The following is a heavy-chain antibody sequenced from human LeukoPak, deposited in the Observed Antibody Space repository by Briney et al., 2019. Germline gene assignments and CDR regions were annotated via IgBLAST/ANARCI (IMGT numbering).Heavy chain of an antibody. CDR3: ARGITIFGVPRTPYGTDV. CDR1: GFTFSDYY. Sequence: GGSLRLSCAASGFTFSDYYMSWIRQAPGKGLEWVSYISSSGSTIYYADSVKGRFTISRDNAKNSLYLQMNSLRAEDTAVYYCARGITIFGVPRTPYGTDVWGQGTTVTVSS. D-gene: IGHD3-3*01. V-gene: IGHV3-11*01. J-gene: IGHJ6*02. CDR2: ISSSGSTI.